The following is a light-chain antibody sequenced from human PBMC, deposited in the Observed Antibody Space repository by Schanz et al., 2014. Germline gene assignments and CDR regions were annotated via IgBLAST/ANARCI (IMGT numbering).Light chain of an antibody. CDR2: EGS. J-gene: IGLJ2*01. CDR3: SSHSLTSILV. Sequence: QSALTQPASVSGSPGQSITISCTGTSGDVGTYNLVSWYQQHPGKAPKVMIYEGSKRPSGVSNRFSASKSGNTASLTISRLQADDEADYYCSSHSLTSILVFGGGTKLTVL. CDR1: SGDVGTYNL. V-gene: IGLV2-23*01.